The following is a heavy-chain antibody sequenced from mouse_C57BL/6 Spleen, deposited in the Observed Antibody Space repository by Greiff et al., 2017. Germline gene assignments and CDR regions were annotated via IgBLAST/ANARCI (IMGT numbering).Heavy chain of an antibody. Sequence: VQLQQSGAALVKPGASVKISCKASGYTFTDYYINWVKQRPGKGLEWIGKIGPGRGSTYYNAQFKGTATLTADKTSSSAYMQLSSLTSEDSAVYFCAGDGNCLYYFDYWGQGTTLTVSS. J-gene: IGHJ2*01. CDR2: IGPGRGST. CDR3: AGDGNCLYYFDY. D-gene: IGHD2-1*01. V-gene: IGHV1-77*01. CDR1: GYTFTDYY.